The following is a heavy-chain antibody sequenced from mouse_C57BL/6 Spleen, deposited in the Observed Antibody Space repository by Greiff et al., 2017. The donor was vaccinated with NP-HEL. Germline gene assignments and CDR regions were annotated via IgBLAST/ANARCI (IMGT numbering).Heavy chain of an antibody. CDR2: INPSSGYT. CDR3: ARGGLGWYFDV. J-gene: IGHJ1*03. CDR1: GYTFTSYT. V-gene: IGHV1-4*01. Sequence: QVQLQQSGAELARPGASVKMSCKASGYTFTSYTMHWVKQRPGQGLEWIGYINPSSGYTKYNQKFKDKATLTADKSSSTAYMQLSSLTSEDSAVYYCARGGLGWYFDVWGTGTTVTVSS. D-gene: IGHD4-1*01.